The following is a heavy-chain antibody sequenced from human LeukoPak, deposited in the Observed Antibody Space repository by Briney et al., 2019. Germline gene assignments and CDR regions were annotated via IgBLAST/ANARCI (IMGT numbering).Heavy chain of an antibody. V-gene: IGHV4-39*01. CDR3: AKQTYYGGNSGDY. J-gene: IGHJ4*02. Sequence: PSETLSLTXTVSGGSISSSSYYWGWISQPPGKGLEWIGSIYYSGSTYYNPSLKSRVTISVDTSKNQFSLKLSSVTAADTAVYYCAKQTYYGGNSGDYWGQGTLVTVSS. CDR2: IYYSGST. D-gene: IGHD4-23*01. CDR1: GGSISSSSYY.